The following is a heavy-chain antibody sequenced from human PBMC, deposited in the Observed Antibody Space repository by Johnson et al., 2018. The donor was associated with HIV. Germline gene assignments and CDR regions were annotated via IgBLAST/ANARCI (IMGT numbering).Heavy chain of an antibody. CDR1: GFTFSDYY. J-gene: IGHJ3*02. CDR3: ARSHGSSGRGAFDI. V-gene: IGHV3-11*01. D-gene: IGHD6-19*01. Sequence: QVQLVESGGGLVQPGRSLRLSRAASGFTFSDYYMSWIRQAPGKGLEWVSYISSSGSTTYYADSVKGRFTISRDNAKNSLYLQMNSLRAEDTALYYCARSHGSSGRGAFDIWGQGTMVTVSS. CDR2: ISSSGSTT.